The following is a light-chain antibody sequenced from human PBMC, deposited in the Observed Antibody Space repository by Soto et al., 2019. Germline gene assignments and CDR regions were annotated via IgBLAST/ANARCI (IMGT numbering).Light chain of an antibody. CDR3: KQYGSSPWT. CDR2: GAS. CDR1: QSVSANY. J-gene: IGKJ1*01. Sequence: EIVLTQSPDTLSLSPGERATLSCRASQSVSANYLAWYQQKPGQAPRLLIYGASSRGTGIPDRFSGSGSGTDFTLTISRLEPEDFAVYYCKQYGSSPWTFGQGTKVEIK. V-gene: IGKV3-20*01.